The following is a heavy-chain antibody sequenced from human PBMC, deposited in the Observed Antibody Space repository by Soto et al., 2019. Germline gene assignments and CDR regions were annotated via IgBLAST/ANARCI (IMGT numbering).Heavy chain of an antibody. J-gene: IGHJ4*02. D-gene: IGHD5-12*01. V-gene: IGHV3-30-3*01. CDR3: ARGEMATRGLGDY. CDR2: ISYDGSNK. Sequence: QVQLVESGGGVVQPGRSLRLSCAASGFTFSSYAMHWVRQAPGKGLEWVAVISYDGSNKYYADSVKGRFTISRDNSKNTLYLQMNSLRAEDTAVYYCARGEMATRGLGDYWGQGTLVTVSS. CDR1: GFTFSSYA.